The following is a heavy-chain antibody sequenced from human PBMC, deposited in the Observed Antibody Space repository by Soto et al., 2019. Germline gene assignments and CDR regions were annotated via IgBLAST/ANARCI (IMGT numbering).Heavy chain of an antibody. D-gene: IGHD6-19*01. J-gene: IGHJ3*02. Sequence: SQTLSLTCAISGDSVSSNSGAWNWIRQSPSRGLEWLGRTYYRSKWFDDFAVSVKSRITIDSDTSRNQFSLQLNSVTPEDTAVYYCAHSSGWYPREAFDIWGQGILVTVSS. CDR1: GDSVSSNSGA. CDR2: TYYRSKWFD. V-gene: IGHV6-1*01. CDR3: AHSSGWYPREAFDI.